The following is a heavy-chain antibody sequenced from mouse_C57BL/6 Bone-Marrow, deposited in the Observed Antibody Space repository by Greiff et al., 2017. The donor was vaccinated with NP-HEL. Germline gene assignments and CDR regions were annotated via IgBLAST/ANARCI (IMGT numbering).Heavy chain of an antibody. V-gene: IGHV1-26*01. J-gene: IGHJ1*03. Sequence: QLQQSGPELVKPGASVKISCKASGYTFTDYYMNWVKQSHGKSLEWIGDINPNNGGTSYNQKFKGKATLTVDKSSSTAYMELRSLTSEDSAVYYCARENYGSSHWYFDVWGTGTTVTVSS. D-gene: IGHD1-1*01. CDR1: GYTFTDYY. CDR3: ARENYGSSHWYFDV. CDR2: INPNNGGT.